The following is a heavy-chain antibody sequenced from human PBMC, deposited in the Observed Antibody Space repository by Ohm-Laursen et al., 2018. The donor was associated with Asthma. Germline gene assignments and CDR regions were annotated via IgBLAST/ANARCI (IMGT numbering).Heavy chain of an antibody. CDR2: ISSNGGST. Sequence: GSLRLSCSASGFTFSSYAMHWVRQAPGKGLEYVSAISSNGGSTYYADSVKGRFTISRDNSKNTLYLQMSSLRAEDTAVYYCVKSLRYFDWQNTYYFDYWGQGTLVTVSS. J-gene: IGHJ4*02. CDR3: VKSLRYFDWQNTYYFDY. V-gene: IGHV3-64D*08. D-gene: IGHD3-9*01. CDR1: GFTFSSYA.